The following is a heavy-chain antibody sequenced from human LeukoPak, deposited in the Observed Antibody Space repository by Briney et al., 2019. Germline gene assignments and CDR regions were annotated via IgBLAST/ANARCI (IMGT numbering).Heavy chain of an antibody. Sequence: PSETLSLTCTVSGGSVSSSSYYWGWIRQPPGKGLEWIGSIYYSGSTYYNPSPKSRVTISVDTSKNQFSLKLSSVTAADTAVYYCARARWLQLDYWGQGTLVTVSS. D-gene: IGHD5-24*01. CDR2: IYYSGST. J-gene: IGHJ4*02. CDR3: ARARWLQLDY. V-gene: IGHV4-39*01. CDR1: GGSVSSSSYY.